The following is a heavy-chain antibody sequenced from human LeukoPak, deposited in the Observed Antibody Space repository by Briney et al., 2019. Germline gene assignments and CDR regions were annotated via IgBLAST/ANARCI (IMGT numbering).Heavy chain of an antibody. D-gene: IGHD6-13*01. CDR2: IYPGDSDT. CDR3: VYSSSWYQIDY. V-gene: IGHV5-51*01. Sequence: KAGESLKISCKGSGYSFTSYWIGWVRPMPGKGLEWMGIIYPGDSDTRYSPSFQGQVTISADKSISTAYLQWSSLKASDTAMYYCVYSSSWYQIDYWGQGTLVTVSS. CDR1: GYSFTSYW. J-gene: IGHJ4*02.